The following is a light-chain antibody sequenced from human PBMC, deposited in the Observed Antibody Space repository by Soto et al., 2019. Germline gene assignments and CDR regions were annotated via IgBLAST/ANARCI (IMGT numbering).Light chain of an antibody. CDR3: MQGTHWPWT. J-gene: IGKJ1*01. V-gene: IGKV2-30*01. Sequence: DVVLTQSPLSLPVTLGQPASMSCRSSQSLEYSDGNTFLNWFHQRPGQSPRRLIYHVSNRDSGVPYRFTGSGSGTDFTLRISRVEAEDVGLYFCMQGTHWPWTFGQGTKVEI. CDR2: HVS. CDR1: QSLEYSDGNTF.